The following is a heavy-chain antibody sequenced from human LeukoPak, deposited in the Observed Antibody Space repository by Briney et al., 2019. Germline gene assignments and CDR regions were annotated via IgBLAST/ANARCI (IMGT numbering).Heavy chain of an antibody. V-gene: IGHV3-21*01. Sequence: PGGSLRLSCAASGFTFSSYSTNWVRQAPGKGLEWVSSISSSSSYIYYADSVKGRFTISRDNAKNSLYLQMNSLRAEDTAVYYCARDPYVWGSYRPYYFDYWGQGTPVTVSS. CDR1: GFTFSSYS. CDR3: ARDPYVWGSYRPYYFDY. D-gene: IGHD3-16*02. CDR2: ISSSSSYI. J-gene: IGHJ4*02.